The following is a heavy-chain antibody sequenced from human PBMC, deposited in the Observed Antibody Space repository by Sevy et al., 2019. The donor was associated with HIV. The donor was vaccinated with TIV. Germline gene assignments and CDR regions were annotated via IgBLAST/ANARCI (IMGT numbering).Heavy chain of an antibody. CDR1: GGSTSSSSHY. D-gene: IGHD3-10*01. V-gene: IGHV4-30-4*01. CDR3: ARVVDYAKGGYSFGFDY. CDR2: IFYSGST. J-gene: IGHJ4*02. Sequence: SETLSLTCTVSGGSTSSSSHYWSWVRQPPGKGLEWIGYIFYSGSTYYNPSLKSRATISVDTSNNQFSLKLRSVTDADTAIYDCARVVDYAKGGYSFGFDYWGQGTLVTVSS.